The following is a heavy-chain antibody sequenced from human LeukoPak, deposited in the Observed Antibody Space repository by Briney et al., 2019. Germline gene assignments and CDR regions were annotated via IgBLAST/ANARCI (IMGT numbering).Heavy chain of an antibody. V-gene: IGHV4-39*07. CDR3: VRGPYGSGISNWFDP. D-gene: IGHD3-10*01. CDR1: GASISSTTYY. J-gene: IGHJ5*02. CDR2: IYYSGST. Sequence: SETLSLTCTVSGASISSTTYYWGWIRQPPRKGLEWIASIYYSGSTYYNPSLKSRVTISVDTSKNQFSLRLTSVSAADTAVYYCVRGPYGSGISNWFDPWGQGTQVIVSS.